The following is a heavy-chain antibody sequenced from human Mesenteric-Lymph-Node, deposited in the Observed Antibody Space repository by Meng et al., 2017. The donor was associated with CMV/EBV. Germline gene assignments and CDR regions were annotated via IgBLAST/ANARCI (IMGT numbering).Heavy chain of an antibody. Sequence: GGSLRLSCAASGFTVSSNYMNWVRQAPGKGLQWVSVIYLGGSTYYAASVKDRFTISRDNSNNTVYLQMTSLRAEDTAVYYCVRWGIAADGRPFYYYGMDVWGRGTTVTVSS. D-gene: IGHD6-13*01. CDR3: VRWGIAADGRPFYYYGMDV. J-gene: IGHJ6*02. CDR1: GFTVSSNY. CDR2: IYLGGST. V-gene: IGHV3-66*02.